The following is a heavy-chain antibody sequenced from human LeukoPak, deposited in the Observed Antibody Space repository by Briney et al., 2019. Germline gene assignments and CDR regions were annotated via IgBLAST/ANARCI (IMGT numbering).Heavy chain of an antibody. V-gene: IGHV3-15*01. CDR1: GFTFSYAW. J-gene: IGHJ4*02. Sequence: GGSLGLSCVASGFTFSYAWMNWVRQAPGKGLEWVARIKSKSDGGATDYTAPVKGRFTISRDDSENTLYLHMNSLGTEDTGVYYCYTVLVWGGYDAKETDKWGQGTLVTVSS. CDR2: IKSKSDGGAT. D-gene: IGHD5-12*01. CDR3: YTVLVWGGYDAKETDK.